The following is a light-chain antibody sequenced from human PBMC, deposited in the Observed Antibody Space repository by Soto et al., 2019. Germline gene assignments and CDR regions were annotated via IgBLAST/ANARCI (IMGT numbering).Light chain of an antibody. CDR1: QTVNSDY. CDR3: QHYGGSHRT. Sequence: ETVLTQSPGTLSLSPGERATLSCTTSQTVNSDYSACYQQKPGQAPRLLIYGVFNRGTGIPDRFSGSGSAKYFTLTICGLEPEDSAVYYCQHYGGSHRTFGQGTNLEI. J-gene: IGKJ2*01. V-gene: IGKV3-20*01. CDR2: GVF.